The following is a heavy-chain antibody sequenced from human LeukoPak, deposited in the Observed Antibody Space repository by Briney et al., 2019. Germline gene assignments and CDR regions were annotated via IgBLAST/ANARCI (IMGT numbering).Heavy chain of an antibody. CDR1: GGSISSYY. CDR2: IYTSGST. Sequence: SETLSLTRTVSGGSISSYYWSWIRQPAGKGLEWIGRIYTSGSTNYNPSLKSRVTMSVDTSKNQFSLKLSSVTAADTAVYYYARMSSHCSGGSCYAVFDYWGQGTLVTVSS. V-gene: IGHV4-4*07. D-gene: IGHD2-15*01. CDR3: ARMSSHCSGGSCYAVFDY. J-gene: IGHJ4*02.